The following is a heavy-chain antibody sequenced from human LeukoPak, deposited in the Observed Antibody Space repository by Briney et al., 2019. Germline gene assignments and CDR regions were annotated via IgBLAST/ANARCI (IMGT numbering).Heavy chain of an antibody. Sequence: SETLSLTCAVYGGFFSGYYWSWIRQPPGKGLEWIGEIDHSGSTNYNPSLKSRVTISVDTSKNQFSLKLSSVTAADTAMYYCARGRRNIVVVPAAMGKHSYWYFDLWGRGTLVTVSS. D-gene: IGHD2-2*01. J-gene: IGHJ2*01. CDR3: ARGRRNIVVVPAAMGKHSYWYFDL. V-gene: IGHV4-34*01. CDR2: IDHSGST. CDR1: GGFFSGYY.